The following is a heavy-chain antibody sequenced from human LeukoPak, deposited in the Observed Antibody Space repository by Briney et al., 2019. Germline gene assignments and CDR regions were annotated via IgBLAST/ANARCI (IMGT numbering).Heavy chain of an antibody. CDR2: ISYDGSNK. D-gene: IGHD6-6*01. J-gene: IGHJ4*02. Sequence: GRSLRLSCAASGFTFSSYAMHWVRQAPGKGLEWVAVISYDGSNKYYADSVKGRFTISRDNSKNTLYLQMNSLRAEDTAVYYYAKDFEYSSSWCFVYWGQGTLVTVSS. CDR3: AKDFEYSSSWCFVY. V-gene: IGHV3-30*04. CDR1: GFTFSSYA.